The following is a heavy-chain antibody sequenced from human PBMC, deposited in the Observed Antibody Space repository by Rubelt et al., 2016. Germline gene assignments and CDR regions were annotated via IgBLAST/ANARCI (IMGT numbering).Heavy chain of an antibody. CDR3: ARTTREGNNYAVPGD. J-gene: IGHJ4*02. CDR2: ITYSGNT. D-gene: IGHD5-24*01. CDR1: CGSISSSSYY. Sequence: QLQLQESGPGLVKPSETLSPSCTVSCGSISSSSYYWGWVRQFPGKGLEWIGSITYSGNTSYHTSIRSRTTLSVDTSNNQLPLNLNSWTAADTAVYYCARTTREGNNYAVPGDWGQGTLVTVS. V-gene: IGHV4-39*01.